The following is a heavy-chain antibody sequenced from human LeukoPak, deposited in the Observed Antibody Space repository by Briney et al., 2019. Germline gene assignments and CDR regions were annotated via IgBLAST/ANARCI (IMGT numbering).Heavy chain of an antibody. CDR1: GFTFSTYG. Sequence: GGSLRLSCAASGFTFSTYGMNWVRQAPGKGLEWVSTISGGGGSTYYADSVKGRFTISRDNSKNTLYLQVNSLRADDTAVYYCAKGGKWGVTPFDYWGQGTLVTVSS. CDR2: ISGGGGST. D-gene: IGHD1-26*01. J-gene: IGHJ4*02. V-gene: IGHV3-23*01. CDR3: AKGGKWGVTPFDY.